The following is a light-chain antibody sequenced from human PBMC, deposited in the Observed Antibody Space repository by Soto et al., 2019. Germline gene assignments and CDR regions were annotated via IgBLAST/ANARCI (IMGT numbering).Light chain of an antibody. J-gene: IGLJ2*01. Sequence: QTVVTQEPSFSVSPGGAVTLTCGLSSGSVSASYYPSWYQQTPGQAPRTLICNTNSRSLGVPDRFSGSILGNKAALTITGAQADDESDYYCVLYMGTGISVFGGGTKLTVL. CDR2: NTN. CDR3: VLYMGTGISV. CDR1: SGSVSASYY. V-gene: IGLV8-61*01.